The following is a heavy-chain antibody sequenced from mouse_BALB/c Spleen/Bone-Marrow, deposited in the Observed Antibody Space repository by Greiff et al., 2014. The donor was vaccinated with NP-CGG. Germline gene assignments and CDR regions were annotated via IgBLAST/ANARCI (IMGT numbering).Heavy chain of an antibody. CDR3: SRHHRYAYYFDY. CDR1: GYTFTNSW. D-gene: IGHD2-14*01. J-gene: IGHJ2*01. V-gene: IGHV1S130*01. CDR2: IHPNSGNT. Sequence: QVQLQQSGSVLVRPGASVKLSCKASGYTFTNSWIHWAKQRPGQGLEWIGEIHPNSGNTNFNEKFKVKATLTVDTSSSTAYVDLSSLTAEDSAVEYCSRHHRYAYYFDYWGQGTTLTVSS.